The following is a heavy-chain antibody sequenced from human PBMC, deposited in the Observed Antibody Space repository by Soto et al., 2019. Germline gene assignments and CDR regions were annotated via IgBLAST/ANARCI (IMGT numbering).Heavy chain of an antibody. CDR2: ISAYNGNT. Sequence: GASVKVSCKASGYTFTSYGISGVRQAPGQGLEWMGWISAYNGNTNYAQKLQGRVTMTTDTSTSTEYMELRSLRSDDTAVYYCARDVAVAGTDTWDYWGQGTLVTVYS. V-gene: IGHV1-18*04. CDR3: ARDVAVAGTDTWDY. CDR1: GYTFTSYG. J-gene: IGHJ4*02. D-gene: IGHD6-19*01.